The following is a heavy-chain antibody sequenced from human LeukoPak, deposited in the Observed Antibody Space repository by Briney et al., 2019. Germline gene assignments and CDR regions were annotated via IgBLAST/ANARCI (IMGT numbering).Heavy chain of an antibody. J-gene: IGHJ4*02. V-gene: IGHV4-34*01. Sequence: SETLSLTCAVYGGSFSGYYWSWIRQPPGKGLEWIGEINHSGSTNYNPSLKSRVTISVDTSKNQFSLKLSSVTAADTAVYYCASQARTYYDFWSGYGHFDYWGQGTLVTVSS. D-gene: IGHD3-3*01. CDR2: INHSGST. CDR1: GGSFSGYY. CDR3: ASQARTYYDFWSGYGHFDY.